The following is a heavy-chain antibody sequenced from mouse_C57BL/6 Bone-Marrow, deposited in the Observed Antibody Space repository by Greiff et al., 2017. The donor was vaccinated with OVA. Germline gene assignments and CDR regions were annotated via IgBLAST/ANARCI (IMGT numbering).Heavy chain of an antibody. J-gene: IGHJ2*01. CDR3: ARERIRHYFDY. Sequence: VHLVESGPELVKPGASVKISCKASGYAFSSSWMNWVKQRPGKGLEWIGRIYPGDGDTNYNGKFKGKATLTADKSSSTAYMQLSSLTSEDSAVYFCARERIRHYFDYWGQGTTLTVSS. CDR2: IYPGDGDT. CDR1: GYAFSSSW. V-gene: IGHV1-82*01.